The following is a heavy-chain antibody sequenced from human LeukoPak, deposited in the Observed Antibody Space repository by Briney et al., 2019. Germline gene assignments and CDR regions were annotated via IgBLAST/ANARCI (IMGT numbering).Heavy chain of an antibody. Sequence: GGSLRLSCAASGFTFSSYSMNWVRQAPGKGLEWVSSISSSSSYIYYADSVKGRFTTSRDNAKNSLYLQMNSLRAEDTAVYYCASDQYYYDSSGYYPIFDYWGQGTLVTVSS. V-gene: IGHV3-21*01. CDR2: ISSSSSYI. D-gene: IGHD3-22*01. CDR1: GFTFSSYS. J-gene: IGHJ4*02. CDR3: ASDQYYYDSSGYYPIFDY.